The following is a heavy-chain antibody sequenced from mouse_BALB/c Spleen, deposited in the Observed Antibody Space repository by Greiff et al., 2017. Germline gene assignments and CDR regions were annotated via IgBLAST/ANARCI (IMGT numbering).Heavy chain of an antibody. V-gene: IGHV3-2*02. Sequence: EVKLQESGPGLVKPSQSLSLTCTVTGYSITSDYAWNWIRQFPGNKLEWMGYISYSGSTSYNPSLKSRISITRDTSKNQFFLQLNSVTTEDTATYYCARPGSNMILWYFDVWGAGTTVTVSS. CDR1: GYSITSDYA. D-gene: IGHD2-4*01. CDR3: ARPGSNMILWYFDV. J-gene: IGHJ1*01. CDR2: ISYSGST.